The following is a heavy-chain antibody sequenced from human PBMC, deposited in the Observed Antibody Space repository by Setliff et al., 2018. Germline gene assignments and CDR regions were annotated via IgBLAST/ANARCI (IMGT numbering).Heavy chain of an antibody. Sequence: SVKVSCKASGGTFSSYAISWVRQAPGQGLEWMGGIIPIFGTANYAQKFQGRVTITADESTNTAYMEVRSLGSDDTAMYYCARAVGYCSGGSCYKGDDYWGQGTLVTVSS. J-gene: IGHJ4*02. CDR2: IIPIFGTA. CDR3: ARAVGYCSGGSCYKGDDY. CDR1: GGTFSSYA. V-gene: IGHV1-69*13. D-gene: IGHD2-15*01.